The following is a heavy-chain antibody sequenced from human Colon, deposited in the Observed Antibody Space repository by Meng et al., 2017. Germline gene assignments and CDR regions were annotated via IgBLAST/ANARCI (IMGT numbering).Heavy chain of an antibody. Sequence: QVQRGQAGAEGKKPGAAGKVSGKAAGYTCSNYYIHWVRQAPGQGLEWVGIINPNGGATSYAQKFRGRVTMTRDSSTSTVYMELSSLRSEDTAVYFCARCQLANRGWFDSWGQGTLVTVSS. CDR1: GYTCSNYY. V-gene: IGHV1-46*01. CDR2: INPNGGAT. CDR3: ARCQLANRGWFDS. J-gene: IGHJ5*01. D-gene: IGHD2/OR15-2a*01.